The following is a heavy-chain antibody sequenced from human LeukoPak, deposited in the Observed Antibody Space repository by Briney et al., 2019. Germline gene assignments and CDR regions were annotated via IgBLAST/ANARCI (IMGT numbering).Heavy chain of an antibody. CDR3: ARDITLVRGVLYWFDP. J-gene: IGHJ5*02. D-gene: IGHD3-10*01. Sequence: ASVKVSCKASGYTFTGYYMHWVRQAPGQGLEWMGWINPNSGGTNYAQKFQGRVTMTRDTSISTAYMELSRLRSDDTAVYYCARDITLVRGVLYWFDPWGQGTLVTVSS. V-gene: IGHV1-2*02. CDR1: GYTFTGYY. CDR2: INPNSGGT.